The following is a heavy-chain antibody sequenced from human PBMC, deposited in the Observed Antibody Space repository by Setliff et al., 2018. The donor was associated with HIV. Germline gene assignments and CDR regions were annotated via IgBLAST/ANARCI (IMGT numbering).Heavy chain of an antibody. Sequence: SETLSLTCTVSGGSIYNYYWSWIRQPPGKGLEWIGNIYYSGSTNYNPSLKSRVTISVDTSRSQISLKLRSVTTADTAVYYCARGGHILIVGAPPNWFDPWGQGTPVTVTS. CDR1: GGSIYNYY. CDR3: ARGGHILIVGAPPNWFDP. V-gene: IGHV4-59*01. CDR2: IYYSGST. J-gene: IGHJ5*02. D-gene: IGHD1-26*01.